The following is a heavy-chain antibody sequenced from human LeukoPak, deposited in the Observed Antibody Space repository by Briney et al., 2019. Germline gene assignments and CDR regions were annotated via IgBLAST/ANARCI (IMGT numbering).Heavy chain of an antibody. CDR3: ASPYYYGMDV. Sequence: SETLSLTCTVSGGSTSSSSYYWGWIRQPPGKGLEWIGSIYYSGSTYYNPSLKSRVTISVDTSKNQFSLKLSSVTAADTAVYYCASPYYYGMDVWGQGTTVTVSS. CDR2: IYYSGST. CDR1: GGSTSSSSYY. V-gene: IGHV4-39*01. J-gene: IGHJ6*02.